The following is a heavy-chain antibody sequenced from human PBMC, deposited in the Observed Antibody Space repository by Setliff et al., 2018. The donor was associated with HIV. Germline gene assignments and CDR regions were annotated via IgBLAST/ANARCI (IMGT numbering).Heavy chain of an antibody. J-gene: IGHJ4*02. CDR3: ATLWMRGGYFDT. D-gene: IGHD2-15*01. Sequence: PGGSLRLSCAASGFTFNSYWMHWVRQAPGKGLMWVSHINNDETITKYADSVKGRFTISRDNAKNTVYLQMNSLRPEDTAVYYCATLWMRGGYFDTWGQGTLVTVSS. CDR2: INNDETIT. V-gene: IGHV3-74*01. CDR1: GFTFNSYW.